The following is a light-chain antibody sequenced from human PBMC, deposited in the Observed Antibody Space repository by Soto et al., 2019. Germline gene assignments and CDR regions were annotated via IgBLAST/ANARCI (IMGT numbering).Light chain of an antibody. CDR3: QHYGSSAYT. V-gene: IGKV3-20*01. CDR1: QSVRSNY. Sequence: EFVLTQSPGTLSLSPGERATLSCRASQSVRSNYLAWYQQKPGQSPRLLIYGASSRATGIPDRFSGSGSGTDFPLTISRLEPEDFAVFYCQHYGSSAYTFGQGTTLEIK. CDR2: GAS. J-gene: IGKJ2*01.